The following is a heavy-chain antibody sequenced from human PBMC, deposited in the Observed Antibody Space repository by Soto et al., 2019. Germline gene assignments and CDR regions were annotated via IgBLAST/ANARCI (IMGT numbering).Heavy chain of an antibody. V-gene: IGHV4-4*02. J-gene: IGHJ4*02. CDR3: ARDQGYCSGGSCYVFDS. D-gene: IGHD2-15*01. CDR2: IYYSGTT. CDR1: GGSISSSNW. Sequence: QVQLQESGPGLVKPSGTLSLTCAVSGGSISSSNWWSWVRQPPGKGLGWIGEIYYSGTTKYNPSLKSRVTISVDKSKNQFSLKMYSVTAADTAVYYCARDQGYCSGGSCYVFDSWGQGTLVTVSS.